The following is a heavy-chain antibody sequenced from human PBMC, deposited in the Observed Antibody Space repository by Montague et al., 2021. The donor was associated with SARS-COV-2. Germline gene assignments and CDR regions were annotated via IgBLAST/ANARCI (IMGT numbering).Heavy chain of an antibody. CDR1: GGSFSGYY. Sequence: SETLSLTCAVYGGSFSGYYWSWIRQPPEKGLEWIGEINQSGRTNNNPSLKSRVIISVDTSKNQFSLKLSSVTAADTAVYYCARRGSSVWEVTVSAELDVWGQGTTVTVSS. CDR3: ARRGSSVWEVTVSAELDV. D-gene: IGHD3-10*01. CDR2: INQSGRT. V-gene: IGHV4-34*01. J-gene: IGHJ6*02.